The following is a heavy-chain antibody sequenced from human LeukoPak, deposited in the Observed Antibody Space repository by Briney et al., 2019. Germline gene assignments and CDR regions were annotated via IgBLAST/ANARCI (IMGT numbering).Heavy chain of an antibody. D-gene: IGHD6-19*01. V-gene: IGHV4-39*07. CDR3: ARGYSSGWSHYYYYYYMDV. CDR1: GGSISSSSYY. Sequence: SETLSLTCTVSGGSISSSSYYWGWIRQPPGKGLEWIGSIYYSGSTNYNPSLKSRVTISVDTSKNQFSLKLSSVTAADTAVYYCARGYSSGWSHYYYYYYMDVWGKGTTVTVSS. CDR2: IYYSGST. J-gene: IGHJ6*03.